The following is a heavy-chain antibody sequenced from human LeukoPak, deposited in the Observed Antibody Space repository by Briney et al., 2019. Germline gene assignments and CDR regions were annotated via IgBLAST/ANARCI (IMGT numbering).Heavy chain of an antibody. V-gene: IGHV3-66*01. CDR2: IYSGGST. CDR3: ARDAGIAAAGTHAFDI. D-gene: IGHD6-13*01. Sequence: PGGSLSLSCAASGFTGSTIYMSRVRQAPGKGLEWVSVIYSGGSTYYADSVKGSFTISRDNSKNTLYLQMNSLRAEDTAVYYCARDAGIAAAGTHAFDIWGQGTMVTVSS. CDR1: GFTGSTIY. J-gene: IGHJ3*02.